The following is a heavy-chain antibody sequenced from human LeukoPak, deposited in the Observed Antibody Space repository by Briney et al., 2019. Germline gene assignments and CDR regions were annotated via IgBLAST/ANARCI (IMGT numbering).Heavy chain of an antibody. J-gene: IGHJ4*02. CDR3: ARETGIAAARTFDY. D-gene: IGHD6-13*01. V-gene: IGHV4-61*08. CDR1: GGSISSGGYY. Sequence: SETLSLTCTVSGGSISSGGYYWSWIRQPPGKGLGWIGYIYYSGSTNYNPSLKSRVTISVDTSKNQFSLKLSSVTAADTAVYYCARETGIAAARTFDYWGQGTLVTVSS. CDR2: IYYSGST.